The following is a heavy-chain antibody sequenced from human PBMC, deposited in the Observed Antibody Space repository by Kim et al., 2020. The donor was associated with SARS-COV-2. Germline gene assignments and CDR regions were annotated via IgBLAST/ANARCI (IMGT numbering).Heavy chain of an antibody. CDR3: TRAGTIGIFDY. D-gene: IGHD1-7*01. Sequence: TEYVASVKGRFIISRDDSKNSVYLQMNSLKTEDTAVYYCTRAGTIGIFDYWGQGILVTVSS. V-gene: IGHV3-72*01. CDR2: T. J-gene: IGHJ4*02.